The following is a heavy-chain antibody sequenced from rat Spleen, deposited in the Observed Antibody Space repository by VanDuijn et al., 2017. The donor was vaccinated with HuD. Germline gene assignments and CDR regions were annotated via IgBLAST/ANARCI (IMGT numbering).Heavy chain of an antibody. D-gene: IGHD1-10*01. CDR1: GFTFSNYG. CDR3: TRGGNYALDA. Sequence: EVQLVESGGGLVQPGRSLKLSCAASGFTFSNYGMHWIRQAPTKGREWVASISPGVGSTYYRDSVKGRFTVSRDNAQNTLSLQMNSLRSEDTATYYCTRGGNYALDAWGQGASVTVSS. CDR2: ISPGVGST. V-gene: IGHV5S23*01. J-gene: IGHJ4*01.